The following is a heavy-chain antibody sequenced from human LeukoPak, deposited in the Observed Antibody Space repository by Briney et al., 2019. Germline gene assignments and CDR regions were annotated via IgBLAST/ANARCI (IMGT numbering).Heavy chain of an antibody. CDR2: INPSGGST. V-gene: IGHV1-46*01. J-gene: IGHJ4*02. CDR1: GYTFTSYY. D-gene: IGHD1-14*01. Sequence: ASVKVSCKASGYTFTSYYMHWVRQAPGQGLEWMGIINPSGGSTSYAQKFQGRVTMTRDMSTSTVYMELSSLRSEDTAVYYRARDRANNHSGYYFDYWGQGTLVTVSS. CDR3: ARDRANNHSGYYFDY.